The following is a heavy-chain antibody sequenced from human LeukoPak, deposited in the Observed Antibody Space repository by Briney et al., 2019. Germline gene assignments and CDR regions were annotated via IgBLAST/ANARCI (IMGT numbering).Heavy chain of an antibody. CDR1: GFTFSSHS. D-gene: IGHD6-13*01. Sequence: GGSLRLSCAASGFTFSSHSMNWVRQAPGKGLEWVSSISSSSSYIYYADSVKGRFTISRDISKNTLYLQMNSLRAEDTAVYYCARGGSNWYLFDCWGQGTLVTVSS. J-gene: IGHJ4*02. V-gene: IGHV3-21*01. CDR2: ISSSSSYI. CDR3: ARGGSNWYLFDC.